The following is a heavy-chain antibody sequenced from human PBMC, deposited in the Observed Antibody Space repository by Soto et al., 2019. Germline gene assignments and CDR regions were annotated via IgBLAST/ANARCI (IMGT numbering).Heavy chain of an antibody. Sequence: GGSLKLSCAASGFTFSTYSMNWVRQAPGKGQEWVAYINSTGTIKYYAGSVKGRFTISRDNAKNSLYLQMNSLRAENTAVYYCARMSSSISPGCWGQGTLVTVSS. J-gene: IGHJ4*02. D-gene: IGHD2-2*01. CDR1: GFTFSTYS. V-gene: IGHV3-48*01. CDR3: ARMSSSISPGC. CDR2: INSTGTIK.